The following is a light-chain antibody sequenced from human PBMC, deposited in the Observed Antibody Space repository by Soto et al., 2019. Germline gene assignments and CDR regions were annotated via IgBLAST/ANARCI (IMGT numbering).Light chain of an antibody. V-gene: IGLV2-14*03. J-gene: IGLJ1*01. CDR3: SSYTSSNSYV. CDR2: DVT. Sequence: QSALTQPASVSGSPGQWTTISCTGTSSDVGGYNYVSWCQHHPGKAPKLMIYDVTNRPSGVSNRFSGSKSGNTASLTISGLQTEDEADYYCSSYTSSNSYVFGTGTKVTVL. CDR1: SSDVGGYNY.